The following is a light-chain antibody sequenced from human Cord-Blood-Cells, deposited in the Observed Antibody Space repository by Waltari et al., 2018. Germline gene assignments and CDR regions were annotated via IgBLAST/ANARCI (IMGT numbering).Light chain of an antibody. V-gene: IGLV1-47*01. CDR1: SSNIDSNY. CDR3: AAWDDSLSGVV. CDR2: RHN. Sequence: QAVLTQPPSASRTPWQRVTIPCSGSSSNIDSNYVSSYQQPPGPAPKPLICRHNQRPSVLPDRFSGSKSGTSASLAISGLRSEDEADYYCAAWDDSLSGVVFGGGTKLTVL. J-gene: IGLJ2*01.